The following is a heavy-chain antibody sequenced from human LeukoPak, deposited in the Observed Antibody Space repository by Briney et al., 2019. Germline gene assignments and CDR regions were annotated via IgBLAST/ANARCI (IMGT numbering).Heavy chain of an antibody. J-gene: IGHJ4*02. CDR1: GFTVSGNY. CDR2: FYSGGNT. V-gene: IGHV3-53*01. CDR3: ARAFVAGGGVDY. Sequence: GGSLRLSCAASGFTVSGNYMTWVRQAPGKGLEWVSVFYSGGNTYYADSVKGRFTISRDTSKNTLYLQMNSLRAEDTAMYYCARAFVAGGGVDYWGQGTLVTVSS. D-gene: IGHD3-16*01.